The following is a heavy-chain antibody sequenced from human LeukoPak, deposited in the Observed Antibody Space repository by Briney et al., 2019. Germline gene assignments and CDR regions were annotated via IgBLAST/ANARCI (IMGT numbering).Heavy chain of an antibody. J-gene: IGHJ3*02. Sequence: GTLTLTCAVSGYSISSGYYWGWIRQPPGKGVEWIGSICHSGSTYYNPSLKSRVTISVDTSKNQFFLKLSSVTPADTAVYYCARRDTMIVKAFDIWGQGTMVTVSS. CDR3: ARRDTMIVKAFDI. CDR2: ICHSGST. D-gene: IGHD3-22*01. CDR1: GYSISSGYY. V-gene: IGHV4-38-2*01.